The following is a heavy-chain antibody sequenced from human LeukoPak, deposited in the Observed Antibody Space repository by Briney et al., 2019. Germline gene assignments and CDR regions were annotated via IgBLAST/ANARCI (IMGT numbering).Heavy chain of an antibody. CDR1: GYTFTGYY. Sequence: ASVKVSCKASGYTFTGYYMHWVRQAPGQGLEWMGWINPNSGGTNYAQKFQGRVTMTRDMSISTAYMELSRLRSDDTAVYYCARVCQPFVYKVFDYWGQGTLVTVSS. J-gene: IGHJ4*02. V-gene: IGHV1-2*02. CDR3: ARVCQPFVYKVFDY. CDR2: INPNSGGT. D-gene: IGHD1-14*01.